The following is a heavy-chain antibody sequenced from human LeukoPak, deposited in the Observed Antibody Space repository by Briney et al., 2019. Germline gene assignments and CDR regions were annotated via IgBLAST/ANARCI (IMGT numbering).Heavy chain of an antibody. CDR3: AKDGAADFWSGYQSWYFDL. CDR2: IRYDGSNK. Sequence: PGGSLRLSCAASGFTFSSYGMHWVRQAPGKGLEWVACIRYDGSNKYYADSVKGRFTISRDNSKNTPYLQMSSLRAEDTAVYYCAKDGAADFWSGYQSWYFDLWGRGTLVTVSS. CDR1: GFTFSSYG. J-gene: IGHJ2*01. D-gene: IGHD3-3*01. V-gene: IGHV3-30*02.